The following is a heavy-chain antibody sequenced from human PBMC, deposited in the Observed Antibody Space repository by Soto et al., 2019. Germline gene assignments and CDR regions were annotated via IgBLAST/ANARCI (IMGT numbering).Heavy chain of an antibody. D-gene: IGHD2-21*01. Sequence: GGSLRLSCAASGFTISTFAMTWVRQAPGKGLESVCGMTGSGATIHYADSVKGRFTISKDDSRNVLYLQMDYLRDEDTAVYYCAKDAVYNDGLWLMDSWGQGTLVTVSS. V-gene: IGHV3-23*01. J-gene: IGHJ4*02. CDR3: AKDAVYNDGLWLMDS. CDR2: MTGSGATI. CDR1: GFTISTFA.